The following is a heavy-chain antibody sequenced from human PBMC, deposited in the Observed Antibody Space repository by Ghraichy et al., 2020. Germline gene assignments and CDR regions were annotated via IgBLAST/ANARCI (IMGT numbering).Heavy chain of an antibody. CDR3: AKSLKVGATYSVSVY. V-gene: IGHV3-23*01. CDR1: GFTFSTYA. J-gene: IGHJ4*02. CDR2: ITGSGGST. Sequence: GGSLRLSCAASGFTFSTYAMSWVRQAPGKGLEWVSAITGSGGSTYYADSVKGRFTISRDNSKNTLYLQVNSLRAEDTAVYYCAKSLKVGATYSVSVYWGQGTLVTVSS. D-gene: IGHD1-26*01.